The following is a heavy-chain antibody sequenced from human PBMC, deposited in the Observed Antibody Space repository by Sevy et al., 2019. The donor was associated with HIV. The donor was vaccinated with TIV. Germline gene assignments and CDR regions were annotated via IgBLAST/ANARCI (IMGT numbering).Heavy chain of an antibody. CDR2: IYHSGST. J-gene: IGHJ5*02. Sequence: SETLSLTCAVSGGSISSSNWWSWVRQPPGKGLEWIGEIYHSGSTNYNPSLKSRVTISVDKSKNQFSLKLSSVTAADTAVYYCAREKGQQLVRPSGFDPWGQGTLVTVSS. CDR3: AREKGQQLVRPSGFDP. CDR1: GGSISSSNW. V-gene: IGHV4-4*02. D-gene: IGHD6-6*01.